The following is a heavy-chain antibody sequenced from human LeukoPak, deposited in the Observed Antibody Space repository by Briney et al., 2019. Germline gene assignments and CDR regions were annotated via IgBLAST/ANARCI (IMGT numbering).Heavy chain of an antibody. D-gene: IGHD2-2*02. V-gene: IGHV4-31*03. CDR2: IYYSGST. CDR3: ARAYCSSTSCYNGIDY. Sequence: SETLSLTCTVSGGSISSGGSYWSWIRQHPGKGLEWIGYIYYSGSTYYNPSLKSRVTISVDTSKNQFSLKLSSVTAADTAVYYCARAYCSSTSCYNGIDYWGQGTLVTVSS. CDR1: GGSISSGGSY. J-gene: IGHJ4*02.